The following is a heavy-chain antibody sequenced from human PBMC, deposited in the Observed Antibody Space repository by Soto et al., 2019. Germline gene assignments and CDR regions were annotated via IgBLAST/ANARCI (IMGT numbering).Heavy chain of an antibody. J-gene: IGHJ3*02. CDR3: AKDWGTEGYSVRAFDI. CDR1: ELTFSSHP. Sequence: PGGPLRLSCAASELTFSSHPMDWVRQAPGKGLEWVSVLSGSGGNIDYAGSVKGRFTISRDNSKNMLYLQMNSLRAEDTAVYYCAKDWGTEGYSVRAFDIWGQGTVVTASS. CDR2: LSGSGGNI. D-gene: IGHD2-15*01. V-gene: IGHV3-23*01.